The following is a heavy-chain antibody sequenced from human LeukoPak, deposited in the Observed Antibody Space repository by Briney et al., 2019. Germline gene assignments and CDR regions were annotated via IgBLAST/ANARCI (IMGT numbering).Heavy chain of an antibody. CDR3: AKDVRSGGGGMDV. J-gene: IGHJ6*02. V-gene: IGHV3-23*01. Sequence: GGSLRLSCAASGFTFRTLAMNWVRQAPGKGLEWVSTISDNGRSTHYADSVKGRFNISRDNSKNTLDLQMNSLKAEDTAIYYCAKDVRSGGGGMDVWGQVTTVTVSS. CDR2: ISDNGRST. D-gene: IGHD3-10*02. CDR1: GFTFRTLA.